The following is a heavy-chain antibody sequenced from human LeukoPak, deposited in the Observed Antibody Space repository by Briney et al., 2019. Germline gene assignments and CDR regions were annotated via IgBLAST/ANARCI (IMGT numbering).Heavy chain of an antibody. CDR1: GGSISSSNYY. V-gene: IGHV4-39*07. D-gene: IGHD1-1*01. Sequence: SETLSLTCTVSGGSISSSNYYWGWIRQPPGKGLEWIGSIYYSGSTYYNPSLKSRVTITVDTSKNQFSLKLSSVTAADTAVYYCAREAPRIRYNWNAAFDIWGQGTMVTVSS. J-gene: IGHJ3*02. CDR3: AREAPRIRYNWNAAFDI. CDR2: IYYSGST.